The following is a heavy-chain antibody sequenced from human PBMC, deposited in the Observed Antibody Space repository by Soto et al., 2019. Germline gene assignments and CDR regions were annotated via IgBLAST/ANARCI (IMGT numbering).Heavy chain of an antibody. CDR1: GFTFRSYD. CDR3: VRLTDS. CDR2: IGPNGLAT. D-gene: IGHD2-21*01. J-gene: IGHJ4*02. Sequence: GGSLRLSCTASGFTFRSYDVHWVRQAPGKGLDFVAAIGPNGLATDYADPAKGRSTTSRDNSKNTLYFQMASLRPDDTAVYYFVRLTDSWGQGTLVTVSS. V-gene: IGHV3-64D*06.